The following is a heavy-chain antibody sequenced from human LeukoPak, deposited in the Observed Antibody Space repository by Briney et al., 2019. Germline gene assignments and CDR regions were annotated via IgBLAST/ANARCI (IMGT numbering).Heavy chain of an antibody. Sequence: GGSLRLSCAGSGFSFSSNTMSWVRQAPGRGLEWVSAISNNGGRTDYADSVKGRFTISRDDSKSTLYLHMDSLRAEDTAVSYCARDEDTSAFTEYWGQGTLVTVSS. CDR2: ISNNGGRT. D-gene: IGHD2/OR15-2a*01. CDR3: ARDEDTSAFTEY. J-gene: IGHJ4*02. V-gene: IGHV3-23*01. CDR1: GFSFSSNT.